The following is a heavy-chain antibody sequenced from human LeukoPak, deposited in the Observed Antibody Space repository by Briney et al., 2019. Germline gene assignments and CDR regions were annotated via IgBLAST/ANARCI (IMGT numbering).Heavy chain of an antibody. D-gene: IGHD3-9*01. CDR2: IKQDGSEK. Sequence: GGSLRLSCAASGFTFSSYWMSWVRQAPGKGLEWVANIKQDGSEKYYVDSVKGRFTTSRDNAKNSLYLQMNSLRAEDTAVYYCAKEGDFYDILTDYWGQGTLVTVSS. CDR1: GFTFSSYW. V-gene: IGHV3-7*03. J-gene: IGHJ4*02. CDR3: AKEGDFYDILTDY.